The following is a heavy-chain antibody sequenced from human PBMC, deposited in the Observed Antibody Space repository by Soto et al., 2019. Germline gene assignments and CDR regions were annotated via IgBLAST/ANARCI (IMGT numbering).Heavy chain of an antibody. J-gene: IGHJ3*02. V-gene: IGHV1-69*13. D-gene: IGHD1-26*01. Sequence: SVKVSCKASGGTFSSYAISWVRQAPGQGLEWMGGIIPIFGTANYAQKFQGRVTITADESTSTAYMELSSLRSEDTAVYYCARDRCEWELPGRGAFDIWGQGTMVTVSS. CDR2: IIPIFGTA. CDR3: ARDRCEWELPGRGAFDI. CDR1: GGTFSSYA.